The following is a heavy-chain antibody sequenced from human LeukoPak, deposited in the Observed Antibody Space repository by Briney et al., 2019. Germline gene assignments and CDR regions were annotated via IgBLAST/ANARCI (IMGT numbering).Heavy chain of an antibody. J-gene: IGHJ5*02. Sequence: SETLSLTCTVSGGSISSSGFYWGWIRQPPGMGLEWIGSIYYSGTTYYNPSLNSRVTISVDTSKNQFSLKLSSVTAADTAVYYCARVRAGGTTWFDPWGQGTLVTVSS. D-gene: IGHD6-13*01. V-gene: IGHV4-39*07. CDR1: GGSISSSGFY. CDR2: IYYSGTT. CDR3: ARVRAGGTTWFDP.